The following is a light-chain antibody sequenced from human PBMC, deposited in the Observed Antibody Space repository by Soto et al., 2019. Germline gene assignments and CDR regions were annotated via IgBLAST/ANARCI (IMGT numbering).Light chain of an antibody. CDR2: AAS. CDR3: QQGDSFPIT. Sequence: DIQMTPSPSSVSASVGDRVTITCRTSPSISSWLSWYQQKPGTVPKLLIYAASSLQSGVPSRFSGSGAGTEFALTVTSLQPEDFGTYYCQQGDSFPITCGQGTRLEIK. CDR1: PSISSW. V-gene: IGKV1-12*01. J-gene: IGKJ5*01.